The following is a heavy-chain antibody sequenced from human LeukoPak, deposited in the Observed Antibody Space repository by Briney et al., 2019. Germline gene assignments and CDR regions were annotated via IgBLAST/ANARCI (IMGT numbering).Heavy chain of an antibody. D-gene: IGHD5-24*01. CDR3: AKEFGELWLQGAFDI. Sequence: GGSLRLSCAASGFTFSSYGMHWVRQAPGKGLEWVAVISHDGSNKYYADSVKGRFTISRDNSKNTLYLQMNSLRAEDTAVYYCAKEFGELWLQGAFDIWGQGTMVTVSS. CDR2: ISHDGSNK. V-gene: IGHV3-30*18. CDR1: GFTFSSYG. J-gene: IGHJ3*02.